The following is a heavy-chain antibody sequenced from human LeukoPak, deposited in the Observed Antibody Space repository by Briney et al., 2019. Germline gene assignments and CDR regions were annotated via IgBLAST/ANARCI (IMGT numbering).Heavy chain of an antibody. V-gene: IGHV3-64*01. J-gene: IGHJ4*02. CDR2: ISSNGGST. CDR3: ARQATRIAAAGTSIDY. D-gene: IGHD6-13*01. Sequence: GGSLRLSCAASGFTFSSYAMHWVRQAPGKGLEYVSAISSNGGSTYYANSVKGRFIISRDNSKNTLYLQMGSLRAEDMAVYYRARQATRIAAAGTSIDYWGQGTLVTVSS. CDR1: GFTFSSYA.